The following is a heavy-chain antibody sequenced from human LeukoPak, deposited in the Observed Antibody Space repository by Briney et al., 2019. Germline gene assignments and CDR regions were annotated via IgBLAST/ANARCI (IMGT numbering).Heavy chain of an antibody. CDR1: GFTFEDYA. Sequence: GGSLRLSCAAFGFTFEDYAMHWVRQAPGKGWGGVSGISWNSGSIGYADSVKGRFTISRDNAKNSLYLQMNSLRAEDTALYYCAKATPVGDYYYYGMDVWGQGTTVTVSS. D-gene: IGHD3-10*01. V-gene: IGHV3-9*01. CDR2: ISWNSGSI. CDR3: AKATPVGDYYYYGMDV. J-gene: IGHJ6*02.